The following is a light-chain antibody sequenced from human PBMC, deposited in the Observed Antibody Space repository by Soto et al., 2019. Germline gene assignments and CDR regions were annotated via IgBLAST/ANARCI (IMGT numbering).Light chain of an antibody. CDR3: QSFDSSLSASV. CDR1: SSNIGAGYD. J-gene: IGLJ3*02. Sequence: QSVLTQPPSVSGAPGQRVTISCTGSSSNIGAGYDVHWYQQLPGTAPKLLINGNNNRPSGVPDRFSGSKSGTSASLAITGLQSEDEADYYCQSFDSSLSASVFGGGTQLTVL. V-gene: IGLV1-40*01. CDR2: GNN.